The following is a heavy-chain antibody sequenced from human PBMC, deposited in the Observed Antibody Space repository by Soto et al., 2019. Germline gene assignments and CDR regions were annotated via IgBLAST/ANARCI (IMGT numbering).Heavy chain of an antibody. CDR2: IYYSGST. V-gene: IGHV4-59*01. J-gene: IGHJ4*02. CDR3: ARYSIAAFDY. CDR1: GGSISSYY. D-gene: IGHD6-6*01. Sequence: PSETLSLTCTVSGGSISSYYWSWIRQPPGKGLEWIGYIYYSGSTNYNPSLKSRVTTSVDTSKNQFSLKLSSVTAADTAVYYCARYSIAAFDYWGQGTLVTISS.